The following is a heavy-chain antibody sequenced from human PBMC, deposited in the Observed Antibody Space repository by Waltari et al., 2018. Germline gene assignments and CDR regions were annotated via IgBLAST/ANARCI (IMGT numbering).Heavy chain of an antibody. V-gene: IGHV4-59*08. Sequence: VQLPESGPGLLKPSETLSPTCAVPGGSVRSDNWSWLRQSPRKGLEWIGYIYQGGGTNYNPSLKSRVTISQDLSRNQLYLRLTSVTAADTGTYYCARRFGYDYLDPWGQGALVTVSS. CDR2: IYQGGGT. J-gene: IGHJ5*02. CDR1: GGSVRSDN. CDR3: ARRFGYDYLDP. D-gene: IGHD3-22*01.